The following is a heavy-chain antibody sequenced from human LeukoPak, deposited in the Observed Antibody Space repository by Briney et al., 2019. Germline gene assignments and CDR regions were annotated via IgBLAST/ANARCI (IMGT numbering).Heavy chain of an antibody. CDR1: GYTFTGYY. Sequence: EASVKVSCKASGYTFTGYYMHWVRQAPGQGLEWMGWINPNSGGTNYAQKFQGRVTMTRDASIATTYMELSSLRSDDTAVYYCATLGAYCASTSCYGRFDHWGQGTLVIVSS. J-gene: IGHJ4*02. D-gene: IGHD2-2*01. V-gene: IGHV1-2*02. CDR2: INPNSGGT. CDR3: ATLGAYCASTSCYGRFDH.